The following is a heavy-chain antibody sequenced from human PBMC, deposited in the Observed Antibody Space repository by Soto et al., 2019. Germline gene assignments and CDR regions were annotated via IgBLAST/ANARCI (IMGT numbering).Heavy chain of an antibody. D-gene: IGHD6-6*01. CDR2: ISYDGSNK. CDR1: GFTFSGYA. J-gene: IGHJ6*02. CDR3: ARPHSSGYYYYGMDV. Sequence: GGSLSLSCAASGFTFSGYAVHWVRPAPGKGLEWVAVISYDGSNKYYADSVKGRFTISRDNSKNTLYLQMNSLRAEDTAVYYCARPHSSGYYYYGMDVWGQGTTVNVSS. V-gene: IGHV3-30-3*01.